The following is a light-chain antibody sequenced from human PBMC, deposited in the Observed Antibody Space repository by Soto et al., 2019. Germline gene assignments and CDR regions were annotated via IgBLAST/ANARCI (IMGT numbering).Light chain of an antibody. Sequence: DIQMTQSPSSLSASVGDRVTITCQASHDITNYLNWYQQKPGKAPKLLIYSASTLETGVPSRFGGSGSGTDFTFTISSLQPEDIATYYCQQYDNLPLTFGQGTRLEIK. CDR3: QQYDNLPLT. J-gene: IGKJ5*01. CDR1: HDITNY. CDR2: SAS. V-gene: IGKV1-33*01.